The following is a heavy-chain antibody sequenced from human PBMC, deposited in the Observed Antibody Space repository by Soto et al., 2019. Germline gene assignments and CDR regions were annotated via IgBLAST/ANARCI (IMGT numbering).Heavy chain of an antibody. Sequence: ASVKVSCKASGYTFTSYGISWVRQAPGQGLEWMGWISAYNGNTNYAQKLQSRVTMTTDTSTSTAYMELRSLRSDDTAVYYCARARWNTIFGVVITDNWFDPWGQGTLVTVSS. CDR1: GYTFTSYG. J-gene: IGHJ5*02. V-gene: IGHV1-18*01. D-gene: IGHD3-3*01. CDR2: ISAYNGNT. CDR3: ARARWNTIFGVVITDNWFDP.